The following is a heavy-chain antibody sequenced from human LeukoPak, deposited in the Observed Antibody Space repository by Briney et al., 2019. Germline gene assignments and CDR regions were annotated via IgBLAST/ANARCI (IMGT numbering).Heavy chain of an antibody. D-gene: IGHD3-22*01. V-gene: IGHV1-2*02. CDR1: GYTFTGYY. CDR2: INPNSGGT. Sequence: GASVKVSCKASGYTFTGYYMHWVRQAPGQGLEWMGWINPNSGGTNYAQKSQGRVTMTRDTSISTAYMELSRLRSDDTAVYYCARGLERYDSSGYYSSALRYWGQGTLVTVSS. CDR3: ARGLERYDSSGYYSSALRY. J-gene: IGHJ4*02.